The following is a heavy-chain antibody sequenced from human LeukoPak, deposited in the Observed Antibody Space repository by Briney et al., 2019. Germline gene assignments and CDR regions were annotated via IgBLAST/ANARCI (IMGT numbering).Heavy chain of an antibody. Sequence: GGSLRLSCAASGFTLTSDSMNWVRQAPGKGLEWISYISSGATTTYYADSVKGRFTISRDNAGNSLYLQINSLRVDDTAVCYCAKGTVGAKYWGQGTLVIVSS. J-gene: IGHJ4*02. CDR1: GFTLTSDS. CDR3: AKGTVGAKY. CDR2: ISSGATTT. D-gene: IGHD1-26*01. V-gene: IGHV3-48*04.